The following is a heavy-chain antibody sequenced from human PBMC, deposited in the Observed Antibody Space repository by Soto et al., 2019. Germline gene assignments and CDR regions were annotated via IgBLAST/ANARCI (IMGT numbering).Heavy chain of an antibody. D-gene: IGHD6-13*01. Sequence: HPGGSLRLSCAASGFTFSRYGMHWVRQAPGKGLEWVAVIWYDGSNKYYADSVKGRFTISRDNSKNTLDLQMNSLRAEDTAVYYCARGYSSWYEGQNVDYWGQGSLVTVSS. J-gene: IGHJ4*02. CDR2: IWYDGSNK. CDR3: ARGYSSWYEGQNVDY. V-gene: IGHV3-33*01. CDR1: GFTFSRYG.